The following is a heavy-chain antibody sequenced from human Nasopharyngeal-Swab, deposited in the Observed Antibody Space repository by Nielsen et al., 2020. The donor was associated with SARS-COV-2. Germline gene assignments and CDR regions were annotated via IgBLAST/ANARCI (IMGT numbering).Heavy chain of an antibody. CDR1: GFTFSNAW. V-gene: IGHV3-15*01. CDR2: IKSKTDGGTT. CDR3: TTVLRFLEWLYYFDY. J-gene: IGHJ4*02. D-gene: IGHD3-3*01. Sequence: GESLKISFAASGFTFSNAWMSWVRQAPGKGLEWVGRIKSKTDGGTTDYAAPVKGRFTISRDDSKNTLYLQMNSLKTEDTAVYYCTTVLRFLEWLYYFDYWGQGTLVTVSS.